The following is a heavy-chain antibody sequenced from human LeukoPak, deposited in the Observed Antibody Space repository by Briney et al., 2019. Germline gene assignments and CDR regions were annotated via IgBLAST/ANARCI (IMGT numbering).Heavy chain of an antibody. V-gene: IGHV1-69*13. J-gene: IGHJ4*02. D-gene: IGHD1-26*01. Sequence: GASVNVSCRASGYTFTGYYMHWVRPAPGQGLEWMGGIIPIFGTANYAQKFQGRVTITADESTSTAYMELSSLRSEDTAVYYCARGPGATPYWQFDYWGQGTLVTVSS. CDR2: IIPIFGTA. CDR3: ARGPGATPYWQFDY. CDR1: GYTFTGYY.